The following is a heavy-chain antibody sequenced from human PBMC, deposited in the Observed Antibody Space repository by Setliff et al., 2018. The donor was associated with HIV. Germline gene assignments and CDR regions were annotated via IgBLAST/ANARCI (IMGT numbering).Heavy chain of an antibody. CDR1: GYTFNSYD. J-gene: IGHJ4*02. CDR2: MNPNNAHT. D-gene: IGHD5-18*01. CDR3: ARDKGHTPMDY. Sequence: GASVKVSCKASGYTFNSYDINWVRQATGQGLEWMGWMNPNNAHTMPAQKFQGRVTLNTDTSTNTAFLELRSLRSDDTAVYYCARDKGHTPMDYWGQGTLVTVSS. V-gene: IGHV1-8*02.